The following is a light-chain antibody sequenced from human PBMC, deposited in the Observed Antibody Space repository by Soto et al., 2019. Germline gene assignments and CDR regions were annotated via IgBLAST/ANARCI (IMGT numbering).Light chain of an antibody. V-gene: IGKV1-27*01. CDR1: QGISNY. J-gene: IGKJ3*01. CDR2: GAS. Sequence: DIQMTQSPSSLSASVGDIVTITCRASQGISNYLAWYQQKPGTVPKLLISGASSLQSGVPSRYSGSGSGTDFTLTISSLRPEDVASYYCQNYNSFSQFTFGPGTRVDIK. CDR3: QNYNSFSQFT.